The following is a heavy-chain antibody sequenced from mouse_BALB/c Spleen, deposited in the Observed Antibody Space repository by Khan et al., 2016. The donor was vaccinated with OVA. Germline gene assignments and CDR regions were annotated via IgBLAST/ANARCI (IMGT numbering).Heavy chain of an antibody. J-gene: IGHJ4*01. CDR3: ARENYYGRGCYAMDY. CDR1: GYTFTSYW. CDR2: IGPGSSNS. Sequence: DLVKPGTSVKLSCKASGYTFTSYWINWIKQRPGQGLEWIGRIGPGSSNSYYNEMFKGKASLTVDTSSSTAYIQLSSLSSEDSAVYFCARENYYGRGCYAMDYWGQGSLVTVSS. D-gene: IGHD1-1*02. V-gene: IGHV1S41*01.